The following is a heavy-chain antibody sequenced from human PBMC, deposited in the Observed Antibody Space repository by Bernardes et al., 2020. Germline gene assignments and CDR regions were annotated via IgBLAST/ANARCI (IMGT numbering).Heavy chain of an antibody. V-gene: IGHV1-8*01. CDR3: VGCSGNSCYFDY. D-gene: IGHD2-15*01. CDR1: GYTFTSYD. CDR2: MNPNSGNT. J-gene: IGHJ4*02. Sequence: ASVKVSCKASGYTFTSYDINWVRQATGQGLEWMGWMNPNSGNTGYAQKFQGRVTMTRKTSISTAYMELNSLRAEDTAVYYCVGCSGNSCYFDYWGQGTLVTVSS.